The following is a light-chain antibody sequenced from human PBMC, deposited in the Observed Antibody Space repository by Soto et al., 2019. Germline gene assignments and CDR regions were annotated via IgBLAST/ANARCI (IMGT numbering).Light chain of an antibody. CDR2: GAS. CDR3: QQYTGPPTT. Sequence: VLTQSPDTVSVSPGERATLSCRASQTVSSNYLAWCQQRPGQAPRLLIYGASTRAAGIPDRFSGSGSGTDFTLTITRLEPEDSAVYFCQQYTGPPTTFGQGTRLEIK. CDR1: QTVSSNY. J-gene: IGKJ5*01. V-gene: IGKV3-20*01.